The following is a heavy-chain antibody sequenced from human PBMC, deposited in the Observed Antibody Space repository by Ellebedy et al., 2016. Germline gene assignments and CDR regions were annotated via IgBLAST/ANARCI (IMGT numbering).Heavy chain of an antibody. CDR1: GFTFSSYA. CDR2: IYSGGST. D-gene: IGHD6-13*01. Sequence: GESLKISXAASGFTFSSYAMSWVRQAPGKGLEWVSVIYSGGSTYYADSVKGRFTTSRDNSKNTLYLQMNSLRAEDTAVYYCARDRVAAAGTGYMDVWGKGTTVTVSS. CDR3: ARDRVAAAGTGYMDV. J-gene: IGHJ6*03. V-gene: IGHV3-53*01.